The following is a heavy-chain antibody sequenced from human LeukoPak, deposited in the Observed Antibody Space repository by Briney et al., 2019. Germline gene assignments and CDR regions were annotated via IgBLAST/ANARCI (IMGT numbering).Heavy chain of an antibody. CDR1: GYPFTTWE. D-gene: IGHD1-14*01. CDR2: VHPNSGNT. V-gene: IGHV1-8*01. CDR3: ARGPRNDP. Sequence: ASVRVSCKTSGYPFTTWEINWVRQAAGQGLEWMGWVHPNSGNTAYAQKFQGRVTMTRDTSISTAYMELSGLRFDDTAVYFCARGPRNDPWGQGTLVTVSS. J-gene: IGHJ5*02.